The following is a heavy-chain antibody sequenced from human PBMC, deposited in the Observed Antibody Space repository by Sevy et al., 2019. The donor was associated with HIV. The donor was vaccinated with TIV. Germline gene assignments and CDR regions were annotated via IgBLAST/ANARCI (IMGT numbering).Heavy chain of an antibody. CDR3: ANAYSGSYSHSYLYALDV. J-gene: IGHJ6*02. CDR2: ISNDGINE. CDR1: GFSFSYYG. D-gene: IGHD1-26*01. Sequence: GGSLRLSCIGSGFSFSYYGIHWVRQSQAKGLNWFALISNDGINEYYPDSVKGRFTISRDNSNNTVYLEMNSLRNEDTAIYFCANAYSGSYSHSYLYALDVWGQGTTVTVSS. V-gene: IGHV3-30*18.